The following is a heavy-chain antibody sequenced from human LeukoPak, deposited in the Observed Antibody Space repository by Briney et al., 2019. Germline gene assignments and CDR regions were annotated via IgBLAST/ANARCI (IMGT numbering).Heavy chain of an antibody. CDR2: IYHSGST. Sequence: SQTLSLTCTVSGGSISSGGYYWSWIRQPPGKGLEWVGYIYHSGSTYYNPSLKSRVTISVDRSKNQFSLKLSSVTAADTAVYYCARDLGNFGRGGSYFDPWGQGTLVIVSS. CDR1: GGSISSGGYY. CDR3: ARDLGNFGRGGSYFDP. J-gene: IGHJ5*02. D-gene: IGHD2-8*02. V-gene: IGHV4-30-2*01.